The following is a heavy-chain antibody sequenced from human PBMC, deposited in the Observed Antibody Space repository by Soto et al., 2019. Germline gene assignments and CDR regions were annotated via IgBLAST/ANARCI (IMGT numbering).Heavy chain of an antibody. V-gene: IGHV4-39*01. CDR3: ARHGYYYDSTGYYYFL. CDR2: IYYSGMT. Sequence: QLQLQESGPGLVKPSETLSLACTVSGGSVSSANHYWGWIRQPPGKGLEWLGDIYYSGMTRYNPSLKSRVTISVDTSKNQFSLKLNSVTAADTAVYYCARHGYYYDSTGYYYFLWGQGTLVTVSS. D-gene: IGHD3-22*01. J-gene: IGHJ4*02. CDR1: GGSVSSANHY.